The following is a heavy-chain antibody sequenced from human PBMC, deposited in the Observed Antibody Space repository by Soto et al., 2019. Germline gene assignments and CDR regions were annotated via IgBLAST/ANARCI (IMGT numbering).Heavy chain of an antibody. V-gene: IGHV4-30-4*01. D-gene: IGHD3-22*01. CDR1: GGSISSGDYY. Sequence: QVQLQESGPGLVKPSQTLSLTCTVSGGSISSGDYYWSWIRQPPGKGREWIGYIYYSGSTYYNPSLKSRVTISVDTSKNQFSLKLSSVTAADTAVYYCARNVGGMIVVAPNYFDYWGQGTLVTVSS. CDR2: IYYSGST. J-gene: IGHJ4*02. CDR3: ARNVGGMIVVAPNYFDY.